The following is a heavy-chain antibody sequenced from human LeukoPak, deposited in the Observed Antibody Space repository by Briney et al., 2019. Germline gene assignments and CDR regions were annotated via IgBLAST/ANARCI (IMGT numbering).Heavy chain of an antibody. J-gene: IGHJ4*02. V-gene: IGHV3-23*01. D-gene: IGHD1-26*01. CDR3: AKVGSSSPIFDY. Sequence: GGSLRLSCAASGFTFSSYAMSWVRQAPGKGLERVSAISGSGGSTYYADSVKGRFTISRDNSKNTLYLQMNSLRAEDTAVYYCAKVGSSSPIFDYWGQGTLVTVSS. CDR2: ISGSGGST. CDR1: GFTFSSYA.